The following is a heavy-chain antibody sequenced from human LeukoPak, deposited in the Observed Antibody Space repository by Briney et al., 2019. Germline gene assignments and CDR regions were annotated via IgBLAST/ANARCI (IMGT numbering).Heavy chain of an antibody. V-gene: IGHV1-18*01. CDR3: AREVTGTARYYFEC. Sequence: ASVKVSCKASGYTFTNYGIGWVRQAPGQGLEWMGWISAYNGNTNYAQKFQGRVTMTTDTSTSTAYMDLRSLRSDDTAVYYCAREVTGTARYYFECWGQGTLVTVSS. CDR2: ISAYNGNT. D-gene: IGHD1-7*01. CDR1: GYTFTNYG. J-gene: IGHJ4*02.